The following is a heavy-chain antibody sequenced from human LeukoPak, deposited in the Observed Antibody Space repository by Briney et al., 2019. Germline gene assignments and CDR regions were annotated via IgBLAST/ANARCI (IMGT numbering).Heavy chain of an antibody. V-gene: IGHV3-33*06. D-gene: IGHD2-15*01. CDR1: GFTFSSYG. CDR3: AKDSLIYCSGGSCYPDY. CDR2: IWYDGSNK. Sequence: GGSLRLSXAASGFTFSSYGMHWVRQAPGKGLEWVAVIWYDGSNKYYADSVKGRFTISRDNSKNTLYLQMNSLRAEDTAVYYCAKDSLIYCSGGSCYPDYWGQGTLVTVSS. J-gene: IGHJ4*02.